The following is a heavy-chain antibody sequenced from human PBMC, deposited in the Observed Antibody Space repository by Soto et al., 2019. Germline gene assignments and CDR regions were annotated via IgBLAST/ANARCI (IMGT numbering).Heavy chain of an antibody. J-gene: IGHJ3*02. CDR1: GGPICSSGYY. CDR2: IYYSGST. D-gene: IGHD2-21*01. Sequence: SQPQPLTSPVSGGPICSSGYYWGWISQPPGKGLEWIGSIYYSGSTYYNPSLKSRVTISVDTSKNQFSLKLSSVTAADTAVYYGARLVPPVDVLDILVNGTMDTVS. V-gene: IGHV4-39*01. CDR3: ARLVPPVDVLDI.